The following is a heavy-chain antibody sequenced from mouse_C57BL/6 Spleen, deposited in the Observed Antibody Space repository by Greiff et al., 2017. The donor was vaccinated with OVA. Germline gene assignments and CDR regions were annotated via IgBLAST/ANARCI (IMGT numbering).Heavy chain of an antibody. V-gene: IGHV1-81*01. D-gene: IGHD2-3*01. CDR1: GYTFTSYG. J-gene: IGHJ2*01. Sequence: QVQLQQSGAELARPGASVKLSCKASGYTFTSYGISWVKQRPGQGLEWIGEIYPRSGNTYYNEKFKGKATLTADKSSSTAYMELLSLTSEDSAVYFCAPIYDGYGFDYWGQGTTLTVSS. CDR2: IYPRSGNT. CDR3: APIYDGYGFDY.